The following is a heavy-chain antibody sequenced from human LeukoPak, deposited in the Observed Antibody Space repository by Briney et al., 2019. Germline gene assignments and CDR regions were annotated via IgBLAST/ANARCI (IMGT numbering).Heavy chain of an antibody. CDR1: GFTFSSYS. J-gene: IGHJ3*02. V-gene: IGHV3-48*04. CDR2: ISSSSSTI. Sequence: GGSLRLSCAASGFTFSSYSMNWVRQAPGKGLEWVSYISSSSSTIYYADSVKGRFTISRDNAKNSLYLQMNSLRAEDTAVYYCANDILTGKDAFDIWGQGTMVTVSS. D-gene: IGHD3-9*01. CDR3: ANDILTGKDAFDI.